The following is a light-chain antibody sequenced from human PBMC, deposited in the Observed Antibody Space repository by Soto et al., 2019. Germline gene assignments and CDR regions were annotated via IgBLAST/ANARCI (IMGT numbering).Light chain of an antibody. V-gene: IGKV3-20*01. CDR2: GAS. Sequence: EIVVSNSPGTLSLCPGERATLSCRASQSVSNNYLAWYQQKPGQAPRLLIYGASNRATGIPDRFSGSGSGTDFTLTISRLEPEDFAVYYCQQYGSSPPITFGQGTRLEIK. CDR3: QQYGSSPPIT. CDR1: QSVSNNY. J-gene: IGKJ5*01.